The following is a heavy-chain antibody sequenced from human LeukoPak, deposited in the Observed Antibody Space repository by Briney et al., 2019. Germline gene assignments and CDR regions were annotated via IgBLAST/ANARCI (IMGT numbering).Heavy chain of an antibody. CDR3: ARDCVRCGGSPFDY. D-gene: IGHD4-17*01. CDR2: ISAYNGNT. V-gene: IGHV1-18*01. CDR1: GYTFTSYG. Sequence: VASVKVSCKASGYTFTSYGISWVRQAPGQGLEWMGWISAYNGNTNYAQKLQGRVTITTDTSTSTAYMELRSLRSDDTAVYYCARDCVRCGGSPFDYWGQGTLVTVSS. J-gene: IGHJ4*02.